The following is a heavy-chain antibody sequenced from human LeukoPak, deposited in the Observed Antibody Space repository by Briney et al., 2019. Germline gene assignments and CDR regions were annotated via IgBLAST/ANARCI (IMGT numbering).Heavy chain of an antibody. V-gene: IGHV4-38-2*01. J-gene: IGHJ5*02. CDR3: ARHWYYGFSAILSPNWFDP. CDR1: GYSISSGYY. Sequence: PSETLSLTCAVSGYSISSGYYWGWIRQPPGKGLEWIGSIYHSGSTYYNPSLKSRVTISVDTSKNQFSLKLSSVTAADTAVYYCARHWYYGFSAILSPNWFDPWGQGTLVTVSS. CDR2: IYHSGST. D-gene: IGHD3-3*01.